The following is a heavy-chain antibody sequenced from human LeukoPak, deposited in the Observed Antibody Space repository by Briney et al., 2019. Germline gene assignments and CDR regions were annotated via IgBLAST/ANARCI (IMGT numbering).Heavy chain of an antibody. CDR3: ARRAGEYSHPYDY. CDR1: GFTVSINS. J-gene: IGHJ4*02. V-gene: IGHV3-53*01. Sequence: GGSLRLSCTVSGFTVSINSMSWVRQAPGKGLEWVSFIYSGGNTHYSDSVKGRFTISRDNSKNTLYLQMNSLRAEETAVYYCARRAGEYSHPYDYWGQGTLVTVSS. CDR2: IYSGGNT. D-gene: IGHD2/OR15-2a*01.